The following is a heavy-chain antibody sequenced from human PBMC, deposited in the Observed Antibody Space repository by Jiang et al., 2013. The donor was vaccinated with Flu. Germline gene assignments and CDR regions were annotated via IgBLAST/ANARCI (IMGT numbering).Heavy chain of an antibody. CDR2: IDPSDSYT. CDR1: GYSFTSYW. D-gene: IGHD6-19*01. Sequence: GAEVKKPGESLRISCKGSGYSFTSYWISWVRQMPGKGLEWMGRIDPSDSYTNYSPSFQGHVTISADKSISTAYLQWSSLKASDTAMYYCARVPAAMPPYSSGWLDYWGQGTLVTVSS. CDR3: ARVPAAMPPYSSGWLDY. J-gene: IGHJ4*02. V-gene: IGHV5-10-1*01.